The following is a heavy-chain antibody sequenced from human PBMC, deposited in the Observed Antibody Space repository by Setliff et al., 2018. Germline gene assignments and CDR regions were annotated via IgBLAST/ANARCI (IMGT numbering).Heavy chain of an antibody. J-gene: IGHJ4*02. D-gene: IGHD3-16*02. Sequence: ASVKVSCKASGYNFISDGINWVRQAPGQGLEWMGWISVYNGNAKYAQKFQGRVTMTADTSTSTAYMELSRLRSENTAVYYCARSVGGVSVSSPFDYWGQGTLVTVSS. CDR3: ARSVGGVSVSSPFDY. V-gene: IGHV1-18*01. CDR1: GYNFISDG. CDR2: ISVYNGNA.